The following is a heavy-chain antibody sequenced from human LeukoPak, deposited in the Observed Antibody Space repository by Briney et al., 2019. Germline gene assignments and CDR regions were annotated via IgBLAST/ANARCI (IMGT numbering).Heavy chain of an antibody. CDR2: ISGSGGST. CDR1: GFTFSSYA. CDR3: AKQPASIGQWLVSFYFDY. Sequence: PGGSLRLSCAASGFTFSSYAMSWVRQAPGKGLEWVSAISGSGGSTYYADSVKGRFTISRDNSKNTLYLQMNSLRAEDTAVYYCAKQPASIGQWLVSFYFDYWGQGTLVTVSS. D-gene: IGHD6-19*01. J-gene: IGHJ4*02. V-gene: IGHV3-23*01.